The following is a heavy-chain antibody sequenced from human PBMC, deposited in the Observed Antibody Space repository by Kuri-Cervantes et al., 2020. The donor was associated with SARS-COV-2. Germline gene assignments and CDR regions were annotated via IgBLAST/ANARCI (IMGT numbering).Heavy chain of an antibody. CDR2: ISYDGSNK. CDR1: GFTFSNYA. D-gene: IGHD4-17*01. V-gene: IGHV3-30-3*01. J-gene: IGHJ6*03. Sequence: GESLKISCAASGFTFSNYAMHWVRQAPGKGLEWVAVISYDGSNKYYADSVKGRFTISRDNSKNTLYLQMNSLRAEDTAVYYCARDQGVNYGDAYMDVWGKGTTVTVSS. CDR3: ARDQGVNYGDAYMDV.